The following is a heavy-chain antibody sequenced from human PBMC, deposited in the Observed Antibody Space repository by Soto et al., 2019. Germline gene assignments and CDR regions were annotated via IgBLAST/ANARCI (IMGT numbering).Heavy chain of an antibody. D-gene: IGHD4-17*01. CDR2: IYYSGST. J-gene: IGHJ4*02. V-gene: IGHV4-31*03. CDR1: GGSISSGGYY. CDR3: ARFGNYGDPLSVDY. Sequence: QVQLQESGPGLVKPSQTLSLTCTVSGGSISSGGYYWSWIRQHPGKGQEWIGYIYYSGSTYYNPSLKSRVTISVDTSKNQFSLKLSSVTAADTAVYYCARFGNYGDPLSVDYWGQGTLVTVSS.